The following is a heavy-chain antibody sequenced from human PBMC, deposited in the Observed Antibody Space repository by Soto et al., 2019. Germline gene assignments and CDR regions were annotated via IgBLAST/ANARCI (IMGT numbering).Heavy chain of an antibody. D-gene: IGHD2-15*01. CDR1: GVSISSGTYY. CDR2: IYYSGST. J-gene: IGHJ4*02. CDR3: ARAPVVAASNFYY. Sequence: PSETLSLTCTVSGVSISSGTYYWNWIRQHPGKGLEWIGYIYYSGSTYYNASLESRVTISVDTSKNQFSLKLSSVTAADTAVYYCARAPVVAASNFYYWGQGTLVTVSS. V-gene: IGHV4-31*03.